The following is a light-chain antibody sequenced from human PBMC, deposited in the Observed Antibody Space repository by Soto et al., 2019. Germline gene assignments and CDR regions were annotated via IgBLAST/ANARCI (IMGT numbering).Light chain of an antibody. J-gene: IGKJ4*01. Sequence: EIVMTQSPATLSVSPGERATLSCRASQSVSNRIAWYQQKPGQAPRLLIYSASTRATGIPARFSGSGSGTEFTLTIDSLQSEDFAVYYCQQWKSSPPVTFGGGTKGDI. CDR1: QSVSNR. V-gene: IGKV3-15*01. CDR2: SAS. CDR3: QQWKSSPPVT.